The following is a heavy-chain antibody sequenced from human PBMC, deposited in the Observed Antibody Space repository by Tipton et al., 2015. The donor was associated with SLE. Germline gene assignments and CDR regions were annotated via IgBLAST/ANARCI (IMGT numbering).Heavy chain of an antibody. V-gene: IGHV5-10-1*01. CDR1: GNSFTSYW. CDR3: ARRETGDTSGDAFDI. D-gene: IGHD4-23*01. Sequence: QLVQSGAEVKKPGESLRISCKVSGNSFTSYWINWVRQMPGKGLEWMGRIDPSDSYTNYSPSFQGHVTFSADQSISTAYLQWSSLKASDTAMYYCARRETGDTSGDAFDIWGQGTMVTVSS. J-gene: IGHJ3*02. CDR2: IDPSDSYT.